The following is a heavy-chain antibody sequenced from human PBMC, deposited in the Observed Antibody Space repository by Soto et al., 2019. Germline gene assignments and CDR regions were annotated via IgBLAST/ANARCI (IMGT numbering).Heavy chain of an antibody. CDR2: IWYDGSNK. CDR3: ARGSPPDY. Sequence: GGSLRLSCVASGFTFSSYGMHWVRQAPGKGLEWVTVIWYDGSNKHYADSVKGRFTISRDNSKNMVSLQMNSLRVEDTAVYYCARGSPPDYWGQGTLVTVSS. J-gene: IGHJ4*02. CDR1: GFTFSSYG. V-gene: IGHV3-33*08.